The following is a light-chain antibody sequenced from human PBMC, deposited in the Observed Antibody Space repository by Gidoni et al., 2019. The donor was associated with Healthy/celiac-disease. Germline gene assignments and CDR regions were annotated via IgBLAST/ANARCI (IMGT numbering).Light chain of an antibody. CDR1: SSDVGGYNY. CDR3: CSYAGSRSYV. J-gene: IGLJ1*01. CDR2: DVS. V-gene: IGLV2-11*01. Sequence: QSALTQPRSVSGSPGQSVTISCTGTSSDVGGYNYVSWYQQHPGKAPKLMIYDVSKRPSGVPDLFSGSKSGNPASLTISGLQAEDEADYYCCSYAGSRSYVFGTGTKVTVL.